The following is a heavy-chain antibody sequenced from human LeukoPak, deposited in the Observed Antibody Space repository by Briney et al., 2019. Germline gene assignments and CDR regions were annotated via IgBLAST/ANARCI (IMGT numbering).Heavy chain of an antibody. CDR3: AREAGRWLRTPIDY. D-gene: IGHD5-12*01. V-gene: IGHV3-30-3*01. CDR2: ISFDGSNK. Sequence: TGGSLRLSCAASGFTFSSYAMHWVRQAPGKGLEWVTVISFDGSNKYYADSVKGRFTISRDNSKSTLYLQMNSLRAEDTAVYYCAREAGRWLRTPIDYWGQGTLVTVSS. J-gene: IGHJ4*02. CDR1: GFTFSSYA.